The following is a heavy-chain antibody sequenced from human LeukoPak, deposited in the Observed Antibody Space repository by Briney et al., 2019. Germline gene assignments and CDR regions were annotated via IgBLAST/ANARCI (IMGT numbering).Heavy chain of an antibody. CDR3: ARIRTAAPLGDAFDI. CDR2: IYPGDSDT. CDR1: GYSFTSYW. J-gene: IGHJ3*02. Sequence: GESLKISCKGSGYSFTSYWIGWVRQMPRKGLEWMGIIYPGDSDTRYSPSFQGQVTISADKSISTAYLQWSSLKASDTAMYYCARIRTAAPLGDAFDIWGQGTMVTVSS. D-gene: IGHD6-13*01. V-gene: IGHV5-51*01.